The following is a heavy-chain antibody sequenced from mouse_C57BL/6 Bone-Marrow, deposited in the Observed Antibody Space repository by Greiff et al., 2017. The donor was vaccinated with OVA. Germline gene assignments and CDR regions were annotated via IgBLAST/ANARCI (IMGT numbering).Heavy chain of an antibody. J-gene: IGHJ2*01. CDR1: GYAFSSSW. D-gene: IGHD2-3*01. V-gene: IGHV1-82*01. CDR3: ARHEDGYYASYFDY. Sequence: VQLQQSGPELVKPGASVKISCKASGYAFSSSWMNWVKQRPGKGLEWIGRLYPGDGDTNYNGKFKGKATLTADKSSSTAYMKLSSLTSEDSAVYFCARHEDGYYASYFDYWGQGTTLTRSS. CDR2: LYPGDGDT.